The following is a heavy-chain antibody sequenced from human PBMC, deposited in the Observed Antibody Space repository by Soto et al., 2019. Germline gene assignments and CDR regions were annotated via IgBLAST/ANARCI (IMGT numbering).Heavy chain of an antibody. Sequence: SETLSLTCSVSGDSISNLDYFWAWIRQPPGQALEYIGYIYKSATTYYNPSFESRVAISVDTSKSQFSLNVTSVTAADTAVYFCARGRYCLAGRCFPNWFDSWGQGALVTVSS. D-gene: IGHD2-15*01. CDR2: IYKSATT. CDR1: GDSISNLDYF. CDR3: ARGRYCLAGRCFPNWFDS. J-gene: IGHJ5*01. V-gene: IGHV4-30-4*01.